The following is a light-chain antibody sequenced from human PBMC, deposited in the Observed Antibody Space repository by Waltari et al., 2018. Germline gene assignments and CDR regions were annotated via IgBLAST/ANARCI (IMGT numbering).Light chain of an antibody. CDR3: MQTLQTPLT. J-gene: IGKJ4*01. CDR2: LGS. V-gene: IGKV2-28*01. Sequence: DIVMTQSPLSLPVTPGAPASIPCRSSQSLLHSNGNIYLDWYLQKPGQSPRLLIYLGSNRASGVPDRFSGSGSGTDFTLKISRVEAEDVGVYYCMQTLQTPLTFGGGTKVEIK. CDR1: QSLLHSNGNIY.